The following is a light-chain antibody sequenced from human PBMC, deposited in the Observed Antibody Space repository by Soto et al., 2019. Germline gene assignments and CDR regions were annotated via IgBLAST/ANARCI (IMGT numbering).Light chain of an antibody. CDR3: QQRAKWPST. J-gene: IGKJ2*02. CDR2: DAY. CDR1: QSVDRY. Sequence: EVVLTQSPDTLSLSPGETATLSCRASQSVDRYVAWYPQKLGQAPRLLIYDAYTRATGVAARFTGSGSATDVSLTITSLEPEDFAVYYCQQRAKWPSTFGPGTKVE. V-gene: IGKV3-11*01.